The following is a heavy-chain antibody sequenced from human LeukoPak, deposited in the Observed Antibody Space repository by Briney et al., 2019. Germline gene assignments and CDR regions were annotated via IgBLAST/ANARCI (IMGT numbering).Heavy chain of an antibody. CDR1: GFTVSSNY. J-gene: IGHJ4*02. V-gene: IGHV3-53*05. D-gene: IGHD5-12*01. Sequence: SGGSLRLSCAASGFTVSSNYMSWVRQAPGKGLEWVSVIYYGDSTYYADSVMGRFTISRDISTNTVYLQMNSLRPDDTAVYYCAKDGGPIIRFLISGPDYWGQGTRVTVSS. CDR3: AKDGGPIIRFLISGPDY. CDR2: IYYGDST.